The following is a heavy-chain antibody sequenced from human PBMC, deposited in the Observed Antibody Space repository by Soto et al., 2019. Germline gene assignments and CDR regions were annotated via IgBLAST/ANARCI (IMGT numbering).Heavy chain of an antibody. CDR2: IYYSGST. D-gene: IGHD2-15*01. Sequence: ASETLSLTWTVSGGSISRVCYYWSWVRQPPGKGLEGIGYIYYSGSTYYNPSLKSRVTISVDTSKNQFSLKLSSVTAADTAVYYCARNPAGEVVAATPFESLYSVTYYGMDVWGQGTTVTVSS. V-gene: IGHV4-30-4*01. CDR1: GGSISRVCYY. J-gene: IGHJ6*02. CDR3: ARNPAGEVVAATPFESLYSVTYYGMDV.